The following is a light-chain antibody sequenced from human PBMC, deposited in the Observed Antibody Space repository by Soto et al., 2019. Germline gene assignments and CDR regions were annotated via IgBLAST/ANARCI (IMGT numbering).Light chain of an antibody. J-gene: IGKJ1*01. CDR3: QQYQNLWT. CDR2: RAS. CDR1: QTIYSN. Sequence: IMMTQSPATLSVSLGERATLSCRAGQTIYSNVAWYQQGPGQAPRLLIYRASTRATGVPARFSGSGSGTEFTLTIGSLQSEDFAIYYCQQYQNLWTFGQGTKVDIK. V-gene: IGKV3-15*01.